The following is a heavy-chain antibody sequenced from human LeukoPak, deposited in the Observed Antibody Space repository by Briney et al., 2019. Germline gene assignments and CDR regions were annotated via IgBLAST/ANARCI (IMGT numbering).Heavy chain of an antibody. CDR2: IRSKAYGETA. J-gene: IGHJ4*02. CDR1: GFTFSSYG. V-gene: IGHV3-49*04. Sequence: GGSLRLSCAASGFTFSSYGMHWVRQAPGKGLEWVGFIRSKAYGETADYAASVKGRFTISRDDSKAIAYLQMNSLKTEDTAVYHCTRDRGAYNLYDYWGQGTLVTVSS. D-gene: IGHD1-1*01. CDR3: TRDRGAYNLYDY.